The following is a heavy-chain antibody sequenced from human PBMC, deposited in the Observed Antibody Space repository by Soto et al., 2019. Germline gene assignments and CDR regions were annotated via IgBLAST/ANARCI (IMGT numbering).Heavy chain of an antibody. CDR3: VREGRGSFDF. CDR2: IYYSGST. CDR1: GGSISSGGYY. J-gene: IGHJ3*01. D-gene: IGHD5-12*01. Sequence: SETLSLTCTVSGGSISSGGYYWSWIRQHPGKGLEWIGYIYYSGSTYYNPSLKSRVTISRDNSKNTLSLQMSSLTADDTAIYYCVREGRGSFDFWGRGTMVTVSS. V-gene: IGHV4-31*03.